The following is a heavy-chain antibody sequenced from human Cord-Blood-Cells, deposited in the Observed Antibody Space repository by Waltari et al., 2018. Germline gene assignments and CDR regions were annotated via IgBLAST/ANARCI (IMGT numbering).Heavy chain of an antibody. J-gene: IGHJ5*02. CDR1: GFTFSSYG. CDR3: ARDPVPFDSGSYYNWFDP. Sequence: QVQLVESGGGVVQPGRSLRLSCAASGFTFSSYGMHWVRQAPGKGLEWVAVKWYDGSNKYYADSVKCRFTISRDNSKNTLYLQMNSLRAEDTAVYYCARDPVPFDSGSYYNWFDPWGQGTLVTVSS. CDR2: KWYDGSNK. V-gene: IGHV3-33*01. D-gene: IGHD1-26*01.